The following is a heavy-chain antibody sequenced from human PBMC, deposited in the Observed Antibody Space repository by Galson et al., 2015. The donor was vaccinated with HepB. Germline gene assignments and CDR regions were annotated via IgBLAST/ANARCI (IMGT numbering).Heavy chain of an antibody. CDR2: ISAYNGNT. D-gene: IGHD1-26*01. CDR3: AKDPGAEDDAFDI. CDR1: GYTFTSYG. Sequence: VSCKASGYTFTSYGISWVRQAPGQGLEWMGWISAYNGNTNYAQKLQGRATMTTDTSTSTAYMELRSLRSDDTAVYYCAKDPGAEDDAFDIWGQGTMVTVSS. J-gene: IGHJ3*02. V-gene: IGHV1-18*01.